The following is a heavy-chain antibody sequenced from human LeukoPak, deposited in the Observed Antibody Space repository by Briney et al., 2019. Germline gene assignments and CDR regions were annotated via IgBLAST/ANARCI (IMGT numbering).Heavy chain of an antibody. CDR2: MNPNSGNT. V-gene: IGHV1-8*03. CDR3: AISGELRYYYYYMDV. Sequence: ASVKVSCKASGYTFTSYDINWVRQATGQGLEWMGWMNPNSGNTGYAQKFQGRVTITRNTSISTAYMELSSLRSEDTAVYYCAISGELRYYYYYMDVWGKGTTVTVSS. CDR1: GYTFTSYD. D-gene: IGHD1-7*01. J-gene: IGHJ6*03.